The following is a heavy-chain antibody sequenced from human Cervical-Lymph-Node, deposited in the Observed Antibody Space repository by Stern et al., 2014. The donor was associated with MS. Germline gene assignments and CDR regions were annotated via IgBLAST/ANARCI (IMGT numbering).Heavy chain of an antibody. Sequence: QVQLQESGPGLVKPSETLSLTCSVSGGSISSYYWNWIRQPPGKGLEWIANVHYSGTTNYNPSLKRRVPILLDTSMTKIALKLTSVTAADTAVYYCAGSGTYYPDYWGQGILVTVSS. CDR3: AGSGTYYPDY. J-gene: IGHJ4*02. D-gene: IGHD3-3*01. CDR2: VHYSGTT. V-gene: IGHV4-59*08. CDR1: GGSISSYY.